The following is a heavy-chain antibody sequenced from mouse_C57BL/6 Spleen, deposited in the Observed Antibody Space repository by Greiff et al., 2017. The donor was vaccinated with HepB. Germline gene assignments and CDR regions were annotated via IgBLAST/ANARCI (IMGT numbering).Heavy chain of an antibody. CDR2: IYPGSGST. Sequence: QVQLQQPGAELVKPGASVKMSCKASGYTFTSYWITWVKQRPGQGLEWIGDIYPGSGSTNYNKKFKSKATLTVDTSSSAAYMQLSSLTSEDSAVYYCARGRDSSGYYAMDYWGQGTSVTVSS. J-gene: IGHJ4*01. CDR3: ARGRDSSGYYAMDY. D-gene: IGHD3-2*02. CDR1: GYTFTSYW. V-gene: IGHV1-55*01.